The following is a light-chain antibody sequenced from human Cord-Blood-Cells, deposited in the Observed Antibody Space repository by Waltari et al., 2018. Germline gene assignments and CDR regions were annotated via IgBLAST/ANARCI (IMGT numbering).Light chain of an antibody. Sequence: DIQMTQSPSSLSASVGDRVTITCRARQSISSYLNWYQQKPGKAPKLLIYAASSLQSGVPSRFSCSGSGTDFTLTISSLQPEDFATYYCQQSYSTPLTFGGGTKVEIK. J-gene: IGKJ4*01. CDR3: QQSYSTPLT. CDR1: QSISSY. CDR2: AAS. V-gene: IGKV1-39*01.